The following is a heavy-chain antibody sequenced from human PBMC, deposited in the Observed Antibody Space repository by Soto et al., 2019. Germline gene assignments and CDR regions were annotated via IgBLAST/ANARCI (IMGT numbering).Heavy chain of an antibody. CDR1: GYTFPRHY. J-gene: IGHJ4*02. CDR3: ARGPVVVVGATPYNFDN. V-gene: IGHV1-46*01. CDR2: INPSGGGA. D-gene: IGHD2-15*01. Sequence: QVQLVQSGAEVKKPGASVKVSCKASGYTFPRHYIHWVRQAPGQGLEWVGVINPSGGGANYARKFRCRVTMTRDTSTRMVYMELSSLRSDDTAVYYCARGPVVVVGATPYNFDNWGQGTLVTVSS.